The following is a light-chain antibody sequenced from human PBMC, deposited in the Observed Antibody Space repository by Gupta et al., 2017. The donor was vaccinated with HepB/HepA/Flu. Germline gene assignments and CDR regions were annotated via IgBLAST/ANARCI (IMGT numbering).Light chain of an antibody. V-gene: IGLV3-1*01. CDR3: QAWDSSTVV. J-gene: IGLJ2*01. Sequence: SQGRAAPITCSGDKLGDKYACWYQQKPGQSPVLVIYQDSKRPSGIPERFSGSNSGNTATLTISGTQAMDEADYYCQAWDSSTVVFGGGTKLTVL. CDR2: QDS. CDR1: KLGDKY.